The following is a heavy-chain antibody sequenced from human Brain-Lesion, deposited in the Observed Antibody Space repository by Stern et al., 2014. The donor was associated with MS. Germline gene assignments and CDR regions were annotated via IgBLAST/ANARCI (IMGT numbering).Heavy chain of an antibody. Sequence: VQLVQSGGGLVQPGGSLRLSCAASGFTFVNYAMHWVRQAPGKGLEWVSVISSNSGSIGYADSVKGRFTISRDNAKNFLYLQMNSLRPEDTALYYCAKDIYDSSGFYYGVYYYGLDVWGQGTTVTVSS. V-gene: IGHV3-9*01. D-gene: IGHD3-22*01. J-gene: IGHJ6*02. CDR1: GFTFVNYA. CDR3: AKDIYDSSGFYYGVYYYGLDV. CDR2: ISSNSGSI.